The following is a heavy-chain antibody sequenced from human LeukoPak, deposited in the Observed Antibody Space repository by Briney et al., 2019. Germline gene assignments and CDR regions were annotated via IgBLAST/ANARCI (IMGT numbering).Heavy chain of an antibody. J-gene: IGHJ4*02. CDR1: GFTFSSYS. CDR3: ARYSSSWDLDY. D-gene: IGHD6-13*01. V-gene: IGHV3-7*01. Sequence: PGGSLRLSCATSGFTFSSYSMNWVRQAPGKGLEWVANIKQAGSEKYYVDSVKGRFTISRDNAKNSLYLQMNSLRAEDTAVYYCARYSSSWDLDYWGQGTLVTVSS. CDR2: IKQAGSEK.